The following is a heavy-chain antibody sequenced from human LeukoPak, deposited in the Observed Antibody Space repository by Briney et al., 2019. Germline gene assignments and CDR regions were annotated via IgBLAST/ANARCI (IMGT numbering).Heavy chain of an antibody. J-gene: IGHJ4*02. Sequence: GGSLRLSCAASGFTFSSYAMSWVRQAPGKGLEWVSAISGSGGTTYYAGSVKGRFTVSRDNSRNALYLQMNSLRADDTAVYYCAKDHSMVRGISLFDYWGQGTLVTVSS. D-gene: IGHD3-10*01. CDR2: ISGSGGTT. CDR1: GFTFSSYA. V-gene: IGHV3-23*01. CDR3: AKDHSMVRGISLFDY.